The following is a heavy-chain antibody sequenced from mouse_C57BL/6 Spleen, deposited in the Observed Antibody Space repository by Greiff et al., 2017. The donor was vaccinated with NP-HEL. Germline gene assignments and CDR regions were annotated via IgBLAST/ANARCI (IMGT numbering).Heavy chain of an antibody. Sequence: QVQLQQPGAELVMPGASVKLSCKASGYTFTSYWMHWVKQRPGQGLEWIGEIDPSDSYTNYNQKFKGKSTLTVDKSSSTAYMQLSSLTSEDSAVYYCARIRDYGSSYDWYFDVWGTGTTVTVSS. CDR2: IDPSDSYT. V-gene: IGHV1-69*01. CDR1: GYTFTSYW. CDR3: ARIRDYGSSYDWYFDV. D-gene: IGHD1-1*01. J-gene: IGHJ1*03.